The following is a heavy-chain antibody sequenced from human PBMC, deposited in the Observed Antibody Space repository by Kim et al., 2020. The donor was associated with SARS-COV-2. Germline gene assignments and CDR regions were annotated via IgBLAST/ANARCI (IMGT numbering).Heavy chain of an antibody. D-gene: IGHD3-16*02. J-gene: IGHJ5*02. V-gene: IGHV4-4*07. CDR2: RRRT. CDR3: ASALGP. Sequence: RRRTTYNPSLQSRVTMSVDMSKNQFSLKLSSVTAADTAVYYCASALGPWGQGTLVTVSS.